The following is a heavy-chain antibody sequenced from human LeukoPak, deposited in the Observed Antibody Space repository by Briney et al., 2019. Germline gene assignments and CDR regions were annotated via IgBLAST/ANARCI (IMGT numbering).Heavy chain of an antibody. CDR3: ARDALGTMVRGVSYSMDV. CDR1: GGTFSSYA. Sequence: ASVKVSCKASGGTFSSYAISWVRQAPGQGLEWMGRIIPILGIANYAQKFQGRVTITADKSTSTAYMELSSLRSEDTAVYYCARDALGTMVRGVSYSMDVWGQGTTVTVSS. J-gene: IGHJ6*02. D-gene: IGHD3-10*01. CDR2: IIPILGIA. V-gene: IGHV1-69*04.